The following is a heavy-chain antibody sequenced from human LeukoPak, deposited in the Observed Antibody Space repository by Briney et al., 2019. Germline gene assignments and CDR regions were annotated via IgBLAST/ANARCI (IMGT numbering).Heavy chain of an antibody. D-gene: IGHD6-19*01. CDR1: GFTFSGHW. V-gene: IGHV3-74*03. CDR2: INEDGTDS. J-gene: IGHJ4*02. CDR3: ASSRTYSSGWGSDY. Sequence: GGSLRLSCTASGFTFSGHWIHWVRQAPGMGLVWVSRINEDGTDSMYAESVKGRFTISRDNAKNTVYLQMNSLRAEDTAVYYCASSRTYSSGWGSDYWGQGTLVTVSS.